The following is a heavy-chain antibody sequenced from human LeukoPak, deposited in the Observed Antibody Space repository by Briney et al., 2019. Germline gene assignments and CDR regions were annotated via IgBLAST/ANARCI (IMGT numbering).Heavy chain of an antibody. V-gene: IGHV3-21*01. Sequence: GGSLRLSCAASGFTFSSYSMNWVRQAPGKGLEWVSSISSSSSYIYYADPVKGRFTISRDNAKNSLYLQMNSLRAEDTAVYYCATLQWELWYYFDYWGQGTLVTVSS. CDR3: ATLQWELWYYFDY. J-gene: IGHJ4*02. CDR1: GFTFSSYS. D-gene: IGHD1-26*01. CDR2: ISSSSSYI.